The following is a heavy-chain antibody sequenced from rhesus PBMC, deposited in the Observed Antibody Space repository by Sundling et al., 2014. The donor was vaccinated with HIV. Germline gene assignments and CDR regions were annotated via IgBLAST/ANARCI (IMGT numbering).Heavy chain of an antibody. V-gene: IGHV4-165*01. CDR3: ARELPGSGGFDY. Sequence: QVQLQESGPGLVKPSETLSLTCAVSGGSFGGYFWGWIRQSPGKGLERIGCFSGSSGSTDYKSSLKSRVTFSTDTSKNQAAADTAVYFCARELPGSGGFDYWGQGILVTVSS. CDR2: FSGSSGST. CDR1: GGSFGGYF. J-gene: IGHJ4*01. D-gene: IGHD6-31*01.